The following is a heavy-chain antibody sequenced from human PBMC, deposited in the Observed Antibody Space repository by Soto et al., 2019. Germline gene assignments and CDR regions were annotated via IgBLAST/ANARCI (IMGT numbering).Heavy chain of an antibody. Sequence: PGGSLRLSCAASGFTFSSYAMSWVRQAPGKGLEWVSAISGSGGSTYYADSVKGRFTISRDNSKNTLYLQMNSLRAEDTAVYYCASPYYYDSSGYYYQHYYYYGMDVWGQGTTVTVSS. J-gene: IGHJ6*02. CDR2: ISGSGGST. CDR3: ASPYYYDSSGYYYQHYYYYGMDV. D-gene: IGHD3-22*01. V-gene: IGHV3-23*01. CDR1: GFTFSSYA.